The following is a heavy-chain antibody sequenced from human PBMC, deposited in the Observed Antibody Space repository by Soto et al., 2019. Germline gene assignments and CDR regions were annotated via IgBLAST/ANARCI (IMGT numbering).Heavy chain of an antibody. CDR3: ARYGKWLPYFAY. CDR2: IYYSGST. V-gene: IGHV4-61*01. Sequence: QVQLQESGPGLVKPSETLSLTCTVSGGSVSSGSYYWSWIRQPPGKGLEWIGYIYYSGSTNYNPSLKSRVTISVDTSKNQFSLKLSSVTAADTAVYYCARYGKWLPYFAYWGQGTLVTVSS. D-gene: IGHD6-19*01. J-gene: IGHJ4*02. CDR1: GGSVSSGSYY.